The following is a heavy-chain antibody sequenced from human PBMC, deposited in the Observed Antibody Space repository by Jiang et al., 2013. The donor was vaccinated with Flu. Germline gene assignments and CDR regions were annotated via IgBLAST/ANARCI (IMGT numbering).Heavy chain of an antibody. V-gene: IGHV1-18*01. Sequence: SWVRQAPGQGLEWMGWISAYNGNTNYAQKLQGRVTMTTDTSTSTAYMELRSLRSDDTAVYYCARDRGRGCSSTSCYGWVWGQGTLVTVSS. CDR2: ISAYNGNT. CDR3: ARDRGRGCSSTSCYGWV. J-gene: IGHJ4*02. D-gene: IGHD2-2*01.